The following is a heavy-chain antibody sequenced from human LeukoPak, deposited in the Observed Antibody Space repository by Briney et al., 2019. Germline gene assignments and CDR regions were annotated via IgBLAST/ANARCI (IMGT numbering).Heavy chain of an antibody. Sequence: GGSLRLSCAATGLSVSSNFMSWVRQAPGKGLEWVSVIYGGGSTYYADSVKGRFTVSRDNSKDTLYLQLNNLRAEDTAVYFCARGMQCTGTNCYLKIYFYYYLWGIGTTVIVSS. CDR1: GLSVSSNF. D-gene: IGHD2-2*01. CDR2: IYGGGST. V-gene: IGHV3-53*05. CDR3: ARGMQCTGTNCYLKIYFYYYL. J-gene: IGHJ6*04.